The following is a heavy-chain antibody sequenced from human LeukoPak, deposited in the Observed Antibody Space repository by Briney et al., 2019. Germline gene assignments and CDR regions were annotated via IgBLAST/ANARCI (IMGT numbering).Heavy chain of an antibody. CDR3: ATNVAAAGFLDY. CDR2: MNPNGGNT. Sequence: GASVKVSCRASGYTFTSYDINWVRQATGQGLEWMGWMNPNGGNTGYAQKFQGRVTMTRNTSISTAYMELSSLRSEDTAVYYCATNVAAAGFLDYWGQGTLVTVSS. D-gene: IGHD6-13*01. V-gene: IGHV1-8*01. CDR1: GYTFTSYD. J-gene: IGHJ4*02.